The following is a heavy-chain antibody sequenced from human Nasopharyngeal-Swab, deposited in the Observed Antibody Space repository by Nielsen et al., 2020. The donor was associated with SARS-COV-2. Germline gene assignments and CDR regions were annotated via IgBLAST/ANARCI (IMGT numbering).Heavy chain of an antibody. J-gene: IGHJ5*02. CDR3: AKEGATGWFDP. Sequence: SETLSLTCTVSGVSITSQYWSWIRQPPGQGLEWIGYISHNSGTSYNPSLKSRVTMFMDTSKNQFSLRLRSVTAADTAVYYCAKEGATGWFDPWGQETLVTVSS. CDR2: ISHNSGT. V-gene: IGHV4-59*11. CDR1: GVSITSQY.